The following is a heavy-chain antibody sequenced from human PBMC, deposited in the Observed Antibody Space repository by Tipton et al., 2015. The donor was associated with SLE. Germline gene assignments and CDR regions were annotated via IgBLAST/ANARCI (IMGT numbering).Heavy chain of an antibody. J-gene: IGHJ4*02. Sequence: QSGPEVKKPGSSVKVSCKASGGTISSYAITWVRQAPGQGLEWMGRIIPIFGTANYAQKFQDRVTITADRSTSTAYMELSSLRSEDTAVYYCVRDLSVSTPYDFWSGRRVGFDYRGQGTLVTVSS. CDR1: GGTISSYA. CDR2: IIPIFGTA. V-gene: IGHV1-69*06. D-gene: IGHD3-3*01. CDR3: VRDLSVSTPYDFWSGRRVGFDY.